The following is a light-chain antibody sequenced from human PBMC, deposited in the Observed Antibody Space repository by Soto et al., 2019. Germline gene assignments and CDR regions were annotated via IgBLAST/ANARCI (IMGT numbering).Light chain of an antibody. J-gene: IGKJ2*01. CDR1: QSVLYSSNNKNY. CDR2: WAS. CDR3: QQYYSTPPT. V-gene: IGKV4-1*01. Sequence: DIVMTQSPDSLAVSLGERATINCKSSQSVLYSSNNKNYLAWYQQKPGQPPKLRIYWASTRESGVPDRFSGSGSGTDVALTISSLQAEDVAVYYCQQYYSTPPTFGQGTKLEIK.